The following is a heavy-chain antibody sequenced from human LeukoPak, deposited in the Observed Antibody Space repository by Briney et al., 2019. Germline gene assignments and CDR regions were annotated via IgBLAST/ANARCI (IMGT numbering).Heavy chain of an antibody. D-gene: IGHD3-10*01. CDR1: GFTFSSYW. CDR2: IKQDGSEK. V-gene: IGHV3-7*01. CDR3: ASSYYYGSGSYYNLDY. J-gene: IGHJ4*02. Sequence: PGGSVRLSCAASGFTFSSYWMSWVRQAPGKGLEWVANIKQDGSEKYYVDSVKGRFTISRDNAKNSLYLQMNSLRAEDTAVYYCASSYYYGSGSYYNLDYWGQGTLVTVSS.